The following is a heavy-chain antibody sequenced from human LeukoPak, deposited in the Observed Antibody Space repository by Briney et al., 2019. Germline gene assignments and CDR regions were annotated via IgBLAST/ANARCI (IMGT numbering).Heavy chain of an antibody. CDR2: IKQDGSEK. V-gene: IGHV3-7*01. CDR1: GFTFSSYW. D-gene: IGHD5-18*01. Sequence: GGSLRLSCAASGFTFSSYWMSWVRQAPGKGLELVANIKQDGSEKYYVDSLKGRFTISRDNAKNSMYLQMNSLRAEDTAVYYCARDPTMVTYFDYWGQGTLVTVSS. J-gene: IGHJ4*02. CDR3: ARDPTMVTYFDY.